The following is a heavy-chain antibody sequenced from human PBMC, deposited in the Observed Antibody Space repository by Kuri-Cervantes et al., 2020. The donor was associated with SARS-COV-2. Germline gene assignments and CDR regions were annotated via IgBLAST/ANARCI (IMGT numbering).Heavy chain of an antibody. CDR1: GFIFSSYW. D-gene: IGHD2-2*01. V-gene: IGHV3-74*01. CDR2: ISSDGSSA. CDR3: VRGLPIVVVPAANRYFDL. J-gene: IGHJ2*01. Sequence: LSLTCAASGFIFSSYWMHWVRQAPGKGLVWVSRISSDGSSASYADSVKGRFTISRDNAKNTLYLQMNSLRAEDTAVYYCVRGLPIVVVPAANRYFDLWGRGTLVTVSS.